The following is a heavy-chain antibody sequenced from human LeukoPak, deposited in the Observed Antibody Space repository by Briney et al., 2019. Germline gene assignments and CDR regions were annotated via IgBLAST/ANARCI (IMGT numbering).Heavy chain of an antibody. J-gene: IGHJ6*03. CDR1: GGPISSYY. Sequence: PSETLSLTCTVSGGPISSYYWSWIRQPPGKGLEWIGYIYYSGSTNYNPSLKSRVTISVDTSKNQFSLKLSSVTAADTAVYYCARVDFWSGQIDYYYYMDVWGKGTTVTVSS. V-gene: IGHV4-59*01. CDR2: IYYSGST. D-gene: IGHD3-3*01. CDR3: ARVDFWSGQIDYYYYMDV.